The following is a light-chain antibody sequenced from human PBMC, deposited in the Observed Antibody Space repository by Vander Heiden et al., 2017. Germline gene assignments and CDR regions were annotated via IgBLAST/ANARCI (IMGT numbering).Light chain of an antibody. Sequence: IQMPQSPSSLSASVGDRVTITCRASQSISTYLNWYQRKPGKAPNLLIHAASSLQSGVPSRFSGSGSGTDFTLTISSLQPEDFATYYCQQSYSTPPTFGQGTKVEIK. CDR1: QSISTY. CDR2: AAS. CDR3: QQSYSTPPT. V-gene: IGKV1-39*01. J-gene: IGKJ1*01.